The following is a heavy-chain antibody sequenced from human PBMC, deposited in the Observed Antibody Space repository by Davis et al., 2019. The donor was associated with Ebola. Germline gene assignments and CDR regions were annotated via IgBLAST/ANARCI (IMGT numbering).Heavy chain of an antibody. CDR1: GGTFSSYA. Sequence: AASVKVSCKASGGTFSSYAISWVRQAPGQGLEWMGGIIPIFGTANYAQKFQGRVTITADESTSTAYMELSSLRSEDTAVYYCAREFLVYAILDYWGQGTLVTVSS. CDR2: IIPIFGTA. V-gene: IGHV1-69*13. D-gene: IGHD2-8*01. CDR3: AREFLVYAILDY. J-gene: IGHJ4*02.